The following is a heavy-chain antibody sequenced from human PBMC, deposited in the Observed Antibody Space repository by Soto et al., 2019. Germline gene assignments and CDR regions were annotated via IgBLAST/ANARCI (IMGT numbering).Heavy chain of an antibody. Sequence: EVQLVESGGGLVQPGGSLRLSCAASGFTFSSYSMHWVRQAPGKGLEYVSAISSNGGTTSYANSVKGRFTISRDNSKNMLYLQMGSLRAADMAVYYCGGYSGDGIWSWGQGTVVTVSS. CDR2: ISSNGGTT. CDR3: GGYSGDGIWS. D-gene: IGHD1-26*01. V-gene: IGHV3-64*01. CDR1: GFTFSSYS. J-gene: IGHJ5*02.